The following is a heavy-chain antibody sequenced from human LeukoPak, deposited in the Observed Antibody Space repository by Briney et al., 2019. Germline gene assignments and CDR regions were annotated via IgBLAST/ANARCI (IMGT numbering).Heavy chain of an antibody. J-gene: IGHJ6*03. CDR1: GFTFSGYY. Sequence: GGSLRLSCEGSGFTFSGYYMSWIRQAPGKGLEWVSYINPSGSTIYYADSVKGRFTISRDNAKKSLDLQMYSLRAEDTAVYYCARVRGSGFCSGSSCAKDPGYYYYMDVWGKGITVTVSS. CDR3: ARVRGSGFCSGSSCAKDPGYYYYMDV. V-gene: IGHV3-11*01. CDR2: INPSGSTI. D-gene: IGHD2-2*01.